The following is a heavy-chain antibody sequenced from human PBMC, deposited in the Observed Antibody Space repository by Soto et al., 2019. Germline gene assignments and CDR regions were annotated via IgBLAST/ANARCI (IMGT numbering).Heavy chain of an antibody. CDR1: GFTFNTYA. CDR3: AKRGILGAQGMAYFDL. V-gene: IGHV3-30*18. D-gene: IGHD1-26*01. J-gene: IGHJ2*01. Sequence: QVQLMESEGGVVQPGRSLRLSCAASGFTFNTYAMHWVRQAPGKGLEWVAVITPDGTEQYYADSVKGRFTISRGNSKNTLYLQMNSLGLEDMSIYHCAKRGILGAQGMAYFDLWGRGTLVTVSS. CDR2: ITPDGTEQ.